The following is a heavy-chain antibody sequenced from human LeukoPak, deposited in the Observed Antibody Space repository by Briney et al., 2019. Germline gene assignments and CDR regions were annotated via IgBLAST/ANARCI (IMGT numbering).Heavy chain of an antibody. CDR3: AKPNGIAAAGTCFDY. V-gene: IGHV3-30*02. CDR2: IRYDGSNK. CDR1: GFTFSSYG. D-gene: IGHD6-13*01. J-gene: IGHJ4*02. Sequence: PGGSLRLSCAASGFTFSSYGMHWVRQAPGKGLEWVVFIRYDGSNKYYADSVKGRFTISRDNSKNTLYLQMNSLRAEDTAVYYCAKPNGIAAAGTCFDYWGQGTLVTVSS.